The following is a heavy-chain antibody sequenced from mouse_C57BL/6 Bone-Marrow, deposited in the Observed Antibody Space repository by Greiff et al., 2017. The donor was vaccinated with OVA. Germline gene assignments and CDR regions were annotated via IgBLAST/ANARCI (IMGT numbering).Heavy chain of an antibody. CDR1: GFNIKDDY. D-gene: IGHD2-3*01. CDR2: IDPENGDT. CDR3: TTGWFDY. J-gene: IGHJ2*01. V-gene: IGHV14-4*01. Sequence: EVKLVESGAELVRPGASVKLSCTASGFNIKDDYMHWVKQRPEQGLEWIGWIDPENGDTEYASKFQGKATITADTSSNTAYLQLSSLTSEDTAVYYCTTGWFDYWGQGTTLTVSS.